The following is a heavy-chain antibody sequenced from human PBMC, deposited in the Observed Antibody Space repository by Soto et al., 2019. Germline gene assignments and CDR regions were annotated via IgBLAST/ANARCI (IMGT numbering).Heavy chain of an antibody. CDR2: INPRGGST. J-gene: IGHJ3*02. Sequence: ASVKVSCKASGYTFTGHYMHWVRQAPGQGLEWMGIINPRGGSTSYAQKVQGRVTVTRDTSTTTVYMELTSQRSEDTAVYYCARGRSPELMIYADAFDIWGQGTLVTVSS. D-gene: IGHD2-8*01. CDR3: ARGRSPELMIYADAFDI. V-gene: IGHV1-46*01. CDR1: GYTFTGHY.